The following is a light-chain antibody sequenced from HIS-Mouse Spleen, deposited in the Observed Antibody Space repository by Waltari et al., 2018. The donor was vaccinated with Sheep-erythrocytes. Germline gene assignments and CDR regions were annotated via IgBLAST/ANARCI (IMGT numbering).Light chain of an antibody. CDR2: EDS. J-gene: IGLJ3*02. V-gene: IGLV3-10*01. Sequence: SYELTQPTSVSVSPGQTASITCSGDGLTKKYAYWYQQKSGKAPVLVIYEDSKRPSGIPERFSGSTSGTMATLTISGAQVEDEADYYCYSTDSSGNHWVFGGGTKLTVL. CDR1: GLTKKY. CDR3: YSTDSSGNHWV.